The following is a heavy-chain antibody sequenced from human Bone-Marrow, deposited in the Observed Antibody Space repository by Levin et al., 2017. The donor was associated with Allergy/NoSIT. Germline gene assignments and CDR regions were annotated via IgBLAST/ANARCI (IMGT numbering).Heavy chain of an antibody. CDR3: ARDDGPQRRVYNNVWGSYDYISYYNMDV. D-gene: IGHD3-16*01. J-gene: IGHJ6*02. Sequence: GGSLRLSCAASGFTFRSFAMHWVRQAPGKGLEWVALISYDGDKKYYSDSVKGRFTISRDNSQNTLYVQMDSLKTEDSAVYYCARDDGPQRRVYNNVWGSYDYISYYNMDVWGRGTPVTVSS. V-gene: IGHV3-30*03. CDR2: ISYDGDKK. CDR1: GFTFRSFA.